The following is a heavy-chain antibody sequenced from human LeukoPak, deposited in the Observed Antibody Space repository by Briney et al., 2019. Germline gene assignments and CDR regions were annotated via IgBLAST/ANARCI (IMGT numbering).Heavy chain of an antibody. Sequence: GGSLRLSCTASGFTFGDYAMDWVRQAPGKGLVWVSRINGDGRATNYADSVKDRFTISRDNAKNTLYLQMSSLRAEDTAVYYCTRLAGSQLFGFDYWGQGTLVTVSS. D-gene: IGHD1-26*01. CDR2: INGDGRAT. CDR3: TRLAGSQLFGFDY. J-gene: IGHJ4*02. V-gene: IGHV3-74*01. CDR1: GFTFGDYA.